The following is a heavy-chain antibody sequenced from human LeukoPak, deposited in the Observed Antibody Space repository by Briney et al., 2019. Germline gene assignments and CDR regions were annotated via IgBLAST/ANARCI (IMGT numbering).Heavy chain of an antibody. CDR1: GFTFSSYA. Sequence: GSLRLSCAASGFTFSSYAMSWVRQAPGKGLEWVSAISGSGGSTYYADSVKGRFTISRDNSKNTLYLQMNSLRAEDTAVYYCARAEAGATQYYFDYWGQGTLVTVSS. V-gene: IGHV3-23*01. CDR3: ARAEAGATQYYFDY. D-gene: IGHD1-26*01. J-gene: IGHJ4*02. CDR2: ISGSGGST.